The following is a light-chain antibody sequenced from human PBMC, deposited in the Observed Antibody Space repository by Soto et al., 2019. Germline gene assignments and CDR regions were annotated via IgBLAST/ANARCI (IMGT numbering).Light chain of an antibody. V-gene: IGKV1-27*01. CDR2: AAS. J-gene: IGKJ1*01. Sequence: DIQMTQSPSSLSASVGDRVTITCRASQGISNYFAWYQQKPGKVPKLLIYAASTLQSGVPSRFSGSGSGTDFTLTSSSLQPEDVATYYCQKYNSAPPWTFGQGTKVEIK. CDR1: QGISNY. CDR3: QKYNSAPPWT.